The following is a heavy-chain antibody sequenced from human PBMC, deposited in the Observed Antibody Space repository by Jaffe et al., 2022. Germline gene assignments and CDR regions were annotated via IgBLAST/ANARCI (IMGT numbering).Heavy chain of an antibody. V-gene: IGHV5-51*01. CDR1: GYSFTSYW. J-gene: IGHJ3*02. D-gene: IGHD4-17*01. CDR3: ARHVSTPNDYGDYIDAFDI. Sequence: EVQLVQSGAEVKKPGESLKISCKGSGYSFTSYWIGWVRQMPGKGLEWMGIIYPGDSDTRYSPSFQGQVTISADKSISTAYLQWSSLKASDTAMYYCARHVSTPNDYGDYIDAFDIWGQGTMVTVSS. CDR2: IYPGDSDT.